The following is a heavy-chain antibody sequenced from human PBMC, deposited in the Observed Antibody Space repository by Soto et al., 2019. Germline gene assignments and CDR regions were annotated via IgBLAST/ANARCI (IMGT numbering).Heavy chain of an antibody. V-gene: IGHV3-33*01. Sequence: GGSLRLSCAASGFTFSSYGMHWVRQAPGKGLEWVAVIWYDGSNKHYAGSVKGRFTISRDNSKNTLYLQMNSLRAEDTAVYYCARDTVMVTGPDYWGQGTLVTVSS. CDR2: IWYDGSNK. CDR1: GFTFSSYG. CDR3: ARDTVMVTGPDY. J-gene: IGHJ4*02. D-gene: IGHD5-18*01.